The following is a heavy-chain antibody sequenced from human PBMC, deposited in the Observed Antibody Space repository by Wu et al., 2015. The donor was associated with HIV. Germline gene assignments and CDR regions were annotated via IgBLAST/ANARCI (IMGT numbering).Heavy chain of an antibody. Sequence: QVQLVQSGAEVKKPGASVKVSCKASGYIFTTYYMHWVRQAPGQGPEWMGWINPNRGGTKYGKKFQGRVTLTRDTAVTTAYLELNSLRSDDTAVYYCARLQSLHGLYSNADYWGQGTLVTVSS. V-gene: IGHV1-2*02. CDR3: ARLQSLHGLYSNADY. CDR2: INPNRGGT. J-gene: IGHJ4*02. CDR1: GYIFTTYY. D-gene: IGHD3/OR15-3a*01.